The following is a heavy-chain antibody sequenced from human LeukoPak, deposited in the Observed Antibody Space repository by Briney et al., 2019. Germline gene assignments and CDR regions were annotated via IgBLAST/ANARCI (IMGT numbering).Heavy chain of an antibody. CDR1: GFTFSSYA. D-gene: IGHD3-10*01. V-gene: IGHV3-23*01. CDR3: AKGIGRFGEWFDY. J-gene: IGHJ4*02. Sequence: GGSLRLSCAASGFTFSSYAMHWVRQAPGKGLEWVSAISGSGGSTYYADSVKGRFTISRDNSQNTLYLQMNSLRAEDTAVYYCAKGIGRFGEWFDYWGQGTLVTVSS. CDR2: ISGSGGST.